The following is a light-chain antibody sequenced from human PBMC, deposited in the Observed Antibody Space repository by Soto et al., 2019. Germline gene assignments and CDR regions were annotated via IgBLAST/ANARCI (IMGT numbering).Light chain of an antibody. CDR1: QNINNH. CDR3: PQSYSIPLT. CDR2: VAS. Sequence: DIQMTQSPSSLSASVGDRVTITCRASQNINNHLNWYQQKLGVAPKFLIYVASILQSGVPSRFSGGGSRTDFYLSINILQPTDFPTYFFPQSYSIPLTFGGGTKVEIK. J-gene: IGKJ4*01. V-gene: IGKV1-39*01.